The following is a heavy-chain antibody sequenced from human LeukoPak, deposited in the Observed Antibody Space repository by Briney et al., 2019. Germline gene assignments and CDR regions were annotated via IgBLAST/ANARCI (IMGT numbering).Heavy chain of an antibody. CDR1: GGSISSGGYY. J-gene: IGHJ4*02. D-gene: IGHD4-17*01. V-gene: IGHV4-31*03. CDR2: IYYSGST. CDR3: ARGHIFDDYGDYAFDY. Sequence: PSETLSLTCTVSGGSISSGGYYWSWIRQHPGKGLEWIGYIYYSGSTYYNPSLKSRVTISVDTSKNQFSLKLSSVTAADTAVYYCARGHIFDDYGDYAFDYWGQGTLVTVSS.